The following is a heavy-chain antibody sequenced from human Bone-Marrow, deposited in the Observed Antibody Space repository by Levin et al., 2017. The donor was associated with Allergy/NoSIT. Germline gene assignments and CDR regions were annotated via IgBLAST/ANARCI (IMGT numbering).Heavy chain of an antibody. Sequence: TTSETLSLTCTVSGGSISTYYWSWIRQPPEKRLEWIGYIYYSGSTKYNPSLKSRVTLLVDTSKNLFPLKLSSVTAADSAVYFCARAIPSGGNSYYYYYMDVWGKGTTVTVSS. CDR2: IYYSGST. D-gene: IGHD4-23*01. CDR1: GGSISTYY. J-gene: IGHJ6*03. CDR3: ARAIPSGGNSYYYYYMDV. V-gene: IGHV4-59*01.